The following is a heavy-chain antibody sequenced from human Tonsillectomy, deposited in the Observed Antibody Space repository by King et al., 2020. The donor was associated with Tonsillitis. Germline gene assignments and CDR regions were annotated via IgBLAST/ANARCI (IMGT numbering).Heavy chain of an antibody. CDR2: INPNSGGT. CDR1: GYTFTGYY. CDR3: ARDWGYCNGGSCYPVFDY. V-gene: IGHV1-2*02. J-gene: IGHJ4*02. Sequence: VQLVESGAEVKKPGASVKVSCKASGYTFTGYYMHWVRQAPGQGLEWMGWINPNSGGTNYAQKFQGRVTMTRDTSISTAYMELSRLRSDDTAVYYCARDWGYCNGGSCYPVFDYWGQGTLVTVSS. D-gene: IGHD2-15*01.